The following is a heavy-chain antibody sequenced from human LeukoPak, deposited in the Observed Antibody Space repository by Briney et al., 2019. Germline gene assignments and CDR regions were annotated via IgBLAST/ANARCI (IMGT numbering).Heavy chain of an antibody. CDR2: ISAYNGNT. Sequence: ASVKVSCKASGYTFTSYGISWVRQAPGQGLEWMGWISAYNGNTNYAQKLQGRVTMTTDTSTSTAYMELRSLRSDDTAVYYCARGPFTIFGVVTAFDYWGRGTLVTVSS. CDR1: GYTFTSYG. J-gene: IGHJ4*02. D-gene: IGHD3-3*01. CDR3: ARGPFTIFGVVTAFDY. V-gene: IGHV1-18*01.